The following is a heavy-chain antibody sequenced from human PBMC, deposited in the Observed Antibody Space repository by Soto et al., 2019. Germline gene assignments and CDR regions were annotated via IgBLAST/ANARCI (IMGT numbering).Heavy chain of an antibody. CDR1: GYSFTTYP. J-gene: IGHJ4*02. CDR2: IIAGNGDT. CDR3: ARRGDGYNYDY. V-gene: IGHV1-3*01. Sequence: QVPLVQSGAEVKEPGASVMVSCKASGYSFTTYPIHWVRQAPGQRLEWMGWIIAGNGDTKYSQKFQGRVTFTTDTSASAVYMELGSLRFEDTAVYFCARRGDGYNYDYWGQGTLVTVSS. D-gene: IGHD5-12*01.